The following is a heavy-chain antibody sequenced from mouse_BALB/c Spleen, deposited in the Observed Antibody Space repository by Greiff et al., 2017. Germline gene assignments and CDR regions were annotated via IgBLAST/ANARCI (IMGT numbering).Heavy chain of an antibody. V-gene: IGHV1-69*02. CDR2: IYPSDSYT. J-gene: IGHJ4*01. CDR3: TTYGNYVGAMDY. Sequence: QVQLQQPGAELVRPGASVKLSCKASGYTFTSYWINWVKQRPGQGLEWIGNIYPSDSYTNYNQKFKDKATLTVDKSSSTAYMQLSSPTSEDSAVYYCTTYGNYVGAMDYWGQGTSVTVSS. CDR1: GYTFTSYW. D-gene: IGHD2-1*01.